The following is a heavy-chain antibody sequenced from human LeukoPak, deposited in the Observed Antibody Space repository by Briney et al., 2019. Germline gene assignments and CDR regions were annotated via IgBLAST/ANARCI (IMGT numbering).Heavy chain of an antibody. J-gene: IGHJ6*03. CDR2: IYSGGTT. CDR1: GFTFSSYA. Sequence: PGRSLRLSCSVSGFTFSSYAMSWVRQAPGKGLEWVSVIYSGGTTHYADSVKGRFTISRDNSKNTLYLQMNSLRAEDTAVYYCARLSGKEEYYYYYMDVWGKGTTVTVSS. D-gene: IGHD5-12*01. V-gene: IGHV3-66*01. CDR3: ARLSGKEEYYYYYMDV.